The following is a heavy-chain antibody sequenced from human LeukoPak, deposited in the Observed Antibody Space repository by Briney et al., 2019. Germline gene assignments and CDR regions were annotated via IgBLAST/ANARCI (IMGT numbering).Heavy chain of an antibody. CDR2: IYTSGST. J-gene: IGHJ3*02. V-gene: IGHV4-4*07. CDR3: ARVGRQQLRRAFDI. CDR1: GGSISSYY. Sequence: PSETLSLTCTVSGGSISSYYWSWIRQPAGKGLEWIGRIYTSGSTNYNPSLKSRVTMSVDTSKDQFSLKLSSVTAADTAVYYCARVGRQQLRRAFDIWGQGTMVTVSS. D-gene: IGHD6-13*01.